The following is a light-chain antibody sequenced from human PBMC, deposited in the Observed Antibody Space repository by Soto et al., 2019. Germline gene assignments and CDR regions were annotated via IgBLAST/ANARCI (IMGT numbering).Light chain of an antibody. CDR3: QQSYSTPPT. V-gene: IGKV1-39*01. J-gene: IGKJ1*01. CDR2: AAS. CDR1: QSISSY. Sequence: DIQMTQSPSSLSASVGDRVTITCRASQSISSYLNWYQQKPGKAPKLLIDAASSLQSGVPSRFSGSGSGTEFTLTISRLLPEDFATYYCQQSYSTPPTFGQVTKVEIK.